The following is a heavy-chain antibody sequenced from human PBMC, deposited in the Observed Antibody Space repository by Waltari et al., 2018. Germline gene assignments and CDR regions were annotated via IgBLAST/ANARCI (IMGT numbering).Heavy chain of an antibody. CDR3: AREGRYSGYDSIDY. J-gene: IGHJ4*02. V-gene: IGHV4-61*09. Sequence: QVQLQESGPGLVKPSQTLSLTRTVSGGSISSGSYYWSWIRQPAGKGLEWIGYIYTSGGTNYNPSLKSRVTISVDTSKNQFSLKLSSVTAADTAVYYCAREGRYSGYDSIDYWGQGTLVTVSS. CDR1: GGSISSGSYY. CDR2: IYTSGGT. D-gene: IGHD5-12*01.